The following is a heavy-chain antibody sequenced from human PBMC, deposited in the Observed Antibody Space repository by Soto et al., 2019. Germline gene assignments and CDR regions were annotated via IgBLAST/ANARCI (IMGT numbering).Heavy chain of an antibody. Sequence: GGSLRLSCAASGFPFSNYSMSWVRHAPDKGLEWVSAIGFRGDSTYYADSVKGRFTISRDNSKNTLYLQVNSLKAEDTAVYYCARKFSSSSFYFDYWGQGTLVTVSS. J-gene: IGHJ4*02. CDR3: ARKFSSSSFYFDY. D-gene: IGHD6-6*01. CDR2: IGFRGDST. CDR1: GFPFSNYS. V-gene: IGHV3-23*01.